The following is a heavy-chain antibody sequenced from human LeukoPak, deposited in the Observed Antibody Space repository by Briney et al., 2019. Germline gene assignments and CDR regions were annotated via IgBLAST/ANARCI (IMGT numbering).Heavy chain of an antibody. V-gene: IGHV4-4*07. Sequence: SETLSLTCTVSGGSISSYYWSWIRQPAGKRLEWIGRIYTSGSTNYNPSLKSRVTMSVDTSKNQFSLKLSSVTAADTAVYYCARDHSAVAGTWFDPWGQGTLVTVSS. CDR2: IYTSGST. J-gene: IGHJ5*02. D-gene: IGHD6-19*01. CDR3: ARDHSAVAGTWFDP. CDR1: GGSISSYY.